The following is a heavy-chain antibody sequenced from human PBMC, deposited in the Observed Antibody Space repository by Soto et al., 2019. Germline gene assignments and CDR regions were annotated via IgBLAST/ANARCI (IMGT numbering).Heavy chain of an antibody. V-gene: IGHV4-31*02. D-gene: IGHD1-26*01. CDR1: ENSIIRGVNY. J-gene: IGHJ4*02. Sequence: STTLSLSRPFYENSIIRGVNYWTLLRLHPWKGLEWFMHIYYSGYTSYNPSLKSRVSISVDTSKNHFSLRLSSVTAADTAVYYCAGDPMGYSGSYYVGYFDYWGQGALVTVSS. CDR2: IYYSGYT. CDR3: AGDPMGYSGSYYVGYFDY.